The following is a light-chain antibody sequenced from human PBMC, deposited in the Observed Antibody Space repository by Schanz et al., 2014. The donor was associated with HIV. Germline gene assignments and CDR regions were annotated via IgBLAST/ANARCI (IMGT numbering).Light chain of an antibody. V-gene: IGLV2-14*03. CDR3: CSYAGSSTHV. Sequence: QSALTQPPSASGSPGQSVTISCTGTSSDIGAYNYVSWYQQHPGKAPKLMIYDVSFRPSGISNRFSGSKSGNTAFLTISGLQAEDEADYYCCSYAGSSTHVFGTGTKLTVL. CDR1: SSDIGAYNY. J-gene: IGLJ1*01. CDR2: DVS.